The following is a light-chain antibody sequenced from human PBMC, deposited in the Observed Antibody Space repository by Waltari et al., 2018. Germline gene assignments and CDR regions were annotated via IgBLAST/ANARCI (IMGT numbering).Light chain of an antibody. CDR1: QPINSN. Sequence: EIVFTQSPATLSVSPGERATLSCRASQPINSNLAWYQQQPGQAPRLLIYGASTRAIGIPARFSGSGSGTEFTLTITSLQSEDFAVYFCQQYHKWPPYTFGQGTKLDI. V-gene: IGKV3-15*01. CDR3: QQYHKWPPYT. CDR2: GAS. J-gene: IGKJ2*01.